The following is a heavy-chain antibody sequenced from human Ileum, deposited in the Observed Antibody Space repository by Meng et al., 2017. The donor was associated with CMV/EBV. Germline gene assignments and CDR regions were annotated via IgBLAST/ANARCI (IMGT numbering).Heavy chain of an antibody. CDR3: GRAGARGVPVDM. Sequence: VLLQVSVPGLVKPSETLSLTCTVSGDSISGYHWTWIRKPAGKGLEWIGRLRTSGTTDHNPSLKSRVTLSIDTSKNQYSLKLNSVTAADTAVYYCGRAGARGVPVDMWGQGTLVTVSS. CDR2: LRTSGTT. CDR1: GDSISGYH. J-gene: IGHJ4*02. D-gene: IGHD3-10*01. V-gene: IGHV4-4*07.